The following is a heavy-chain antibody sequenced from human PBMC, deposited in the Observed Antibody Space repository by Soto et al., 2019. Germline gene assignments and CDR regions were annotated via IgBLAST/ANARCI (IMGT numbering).Heavy chain of an antibody. CDR3: VRGGIDY. Sequence: EVQLVEAGGGLVQPGGSLRLSCVASGFTFTNYELNWVRQAPGKGLEWVSYISRSGGTIYYTESVKGRFTISRDNAKNLLFMQMNSLRVEDTAVYYCVRGGIDYWGQGTLVAVFS. D-gene: IGHD3-16*01. CDR2: ISRSGGTI. V-gene: IGHV3-48*03. J-gene: IGHJ4*02. CDR1: GFTFTNYE.